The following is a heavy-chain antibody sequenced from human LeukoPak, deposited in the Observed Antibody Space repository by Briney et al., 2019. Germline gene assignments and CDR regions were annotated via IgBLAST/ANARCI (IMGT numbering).Heavy chain of an antibody. J-gene: IGHJ5*02. D-gene: IGHD3-3*01. V-gene: IGHV1-2*02. CDR3: ARDRITIFGVVIISPWFDP. Sequence: ASVKVSCKASGYTLTGYYMHWVRQAPGQGLEWMGWINPNSGGTNYAQKFQGRVTMTRDTSISTAYMELSRLRSDDTAVYYCARDRITIFGVVIISPWFDPWGRGTLVTVSP. CDR2: INPNSGGT. CDR1: GYTLTGYY.